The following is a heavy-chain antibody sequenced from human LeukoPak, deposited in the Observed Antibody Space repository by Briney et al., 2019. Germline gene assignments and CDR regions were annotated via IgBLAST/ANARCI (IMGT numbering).Heavy chain of an antibody. J-gene: IGHJ4*02. CDR2: ISGSGGST. CDR1: GFSFSSYA. V-gene: IGHV3-23*01. D-gene: IGHD3-9*01. Sequence: GGSLRLSCAASGFSFSSYAMSWVRQAPGKGLEWVSAISGSGGSTYYADSVKGRFTISRDNSKNTLYLQMNSLRAEDTAVYYCAKGLEAFDERRAYWGQGTLVTVSS. CDR3: AKGLEAFDERRAY.